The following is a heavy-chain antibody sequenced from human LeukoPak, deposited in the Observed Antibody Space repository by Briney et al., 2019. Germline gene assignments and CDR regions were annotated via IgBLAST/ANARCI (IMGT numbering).Heavy chain of an antibody. CDR2: ISGSGGST. D-gene: IGHD4-17*01. V-gene: IGHV3-23*01. CDR3: ATPDYGDYFDY. J-gene: IGHJ4*02. CDR1: GFTFSSYA. Sequence: PGGSLRLSCAASGFTFSSYAMSCVRQPPGKGLEWVSAISGSGGSTYYADSVKGWFTISRDNSKNTLYLQMNSLRAEDTAVYYCATPDYGDYFDYWGQGTLVTVSS.